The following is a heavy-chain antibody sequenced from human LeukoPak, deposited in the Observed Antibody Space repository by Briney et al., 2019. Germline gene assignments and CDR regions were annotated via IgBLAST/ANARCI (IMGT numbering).Heavy chain of an antibody. CDR1: GFTFSSYA. CDR2: ISGSGGST. Sequence: GGSLRLSCAASGFTFSSYAMSWVRQAPGKGLEWVSAISGSGGSTYYADSVKGRFTISRDNSKNTLYLQMNSLRAEDAAVYYCAKVPWGIVLMVYAGDYFDYWGQGTLVTVSS. V-gene: IGHV3-23*01. CDR3: AKVPWGIVLMVYAGDYFDY. J-gene: IGHJ4*02. D-gene: IGHD2-8*01.